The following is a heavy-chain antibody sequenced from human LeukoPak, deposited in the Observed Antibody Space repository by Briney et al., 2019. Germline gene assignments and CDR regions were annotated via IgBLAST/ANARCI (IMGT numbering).Heavy chain of an antibody. D-gene: IGHD6-13*01. CDR1: GFTFSSYA. CDR2: ISGSGGNT. CDR3: AKDIAAAALDY. Sequence: GSLRLSSAASGFTFSSYAMSWVRQAPGKGLEWVSAISGSGGNTYYTDSVNGRFTISRDNSKNTLYLQMHSLRAEDTAQYYCAKDIAAAALDYWGQGTLVTVSS. J-gene: IGHJ4*02. V-gene: IGHV3-23*01.